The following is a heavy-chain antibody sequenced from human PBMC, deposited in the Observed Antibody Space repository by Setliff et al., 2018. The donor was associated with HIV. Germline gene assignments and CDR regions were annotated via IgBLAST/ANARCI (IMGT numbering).Heavy chain of an antibody. D-gene: IGHD3-3*01. CDR1: GGSISNSSHY. CDR3: ARRWKSSQYYDFWSPRSSYFDF. J-gene: IGHJ4*02. Sequence: SETLSLTCTVSGGSISNSSHYWDWIRQPPGKGLEWIGTINYSGNTYDNPSLKSRVTISVDTSKKQFSLKLSSVSAADTAVYYCARRWKSSQYYDFWSPRSSYFDFWGQAMLVTVSS. V-gene: IGHV4-39*01. CDR2: INYSGNT.